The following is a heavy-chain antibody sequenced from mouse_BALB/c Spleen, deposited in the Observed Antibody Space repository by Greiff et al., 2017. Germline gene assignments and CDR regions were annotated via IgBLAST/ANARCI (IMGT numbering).Heavy chain of an antibody. Sequence: EVKLMESGPGLVKPSQSLSLTCTVTGYSITSDYAWNWIRQFPGNKLEWMGYISYSGSTSYNPSLKSRISITRDTSKNQFFLQLNSVTTEDTATYYCARRYYGSSYDYAMDYWGQGTSVTVSS. D-gene: IGHD1-1*01. J-gene: IGHJ4*01. CDR2: ISYSGST. CDR3: ARRYYGSSYDYAMDY. V-gene: IGHV3-2*02. CDR1: GYSITSDYA.